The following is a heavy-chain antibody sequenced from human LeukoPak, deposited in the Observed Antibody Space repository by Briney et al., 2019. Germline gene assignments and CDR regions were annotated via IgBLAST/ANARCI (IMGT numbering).Heavy chain of an antibody. CDR2: IYYSGNT. D-gene: IGHD3/OR15-3a*01. Sequence: PSETLSLTCTVSGGSLSSSSYYWGWLRQPPGRGLEWIGSIYYSGNTYYNASLKSQVSISIDTSKNQFSLRLTSVTAADTAVYYCAKQTGSGLFILPGGQGTLVTVSS. CDR3: AKQTGSGLFILP. CDR1: GGSLSSSSYY. V-gene: IGHV4-39*01. J-gene: IGHJ4*02.